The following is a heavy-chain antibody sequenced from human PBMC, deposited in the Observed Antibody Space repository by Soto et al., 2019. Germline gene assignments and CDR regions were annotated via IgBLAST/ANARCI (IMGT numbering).Heavy chain of an antibody. Sequence: GGSLRLSCTTSGFTFSNYGMHWVRQAPGKGLEWVAVISYDGSNKDYADSVKGRYTISRDNSKNTLSLQMNSLKDEDTAFFYCPKDIVATLYYYVLDVWGQGTTVPVSS. CDR3: PKDIVATLYYYVLDV. CDR1: GFTFSNYG. D-gene: IGHD5-12*01. V-gene: IGHV3-30*18. J-gene: IGHJ6*02. CDR2: ISYDGSNK.